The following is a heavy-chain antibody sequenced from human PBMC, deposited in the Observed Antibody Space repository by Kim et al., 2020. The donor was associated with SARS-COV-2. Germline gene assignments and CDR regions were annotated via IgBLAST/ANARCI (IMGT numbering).Heavy chain of an antibody. V-gene: IGHV3-53*01. CDR1: GFTVSSNY. CDR3: ARGRMAGPLDY. D-gene: IGHD2-8*01. Sequence: GGSLRLSCAASGFTVSSNYMSWVRQAPGKGLEWVSVIYSGGSTYYADSVKGRFTISRDNSKNTLSLQMNSLRAEDTAVYYCARGRMAGPLDYWGQGTLVTVSS. J-gene: IGHJ4*02. CDR2: IYSGGST.